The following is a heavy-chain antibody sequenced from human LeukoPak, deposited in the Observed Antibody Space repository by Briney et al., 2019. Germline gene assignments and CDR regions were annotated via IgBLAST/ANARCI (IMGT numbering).Heavy chain of an antibody. J-gene: IGHJ6*02. CDR2: ISYDESNK. Sequence: PGGSLRLSCAASGFTFSSSAMHWVRQALGKGLEWVAVISYDESNKYYADSVKGRFTISRDNSKNTLYLQMNSLRAEDTAVYYCARGTDTKPFWSGYWVDVWGQGTTVTVSS. CDR3: ARGTDTKPFWSGYWVDV. CDR1: GFTFSSSA. D-gene: IGHD3-3*01. V-gene: IGHV3-30*03.